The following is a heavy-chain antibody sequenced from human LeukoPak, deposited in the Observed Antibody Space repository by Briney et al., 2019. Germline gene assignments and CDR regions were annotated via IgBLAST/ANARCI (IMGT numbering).Heavy chain of an antibody. V-gene: IGHV3-66*01. CDR2: IYSGGST. D-gene: IGHD3-10*01. J-gene: IGHJ4*02. Sequence: PGGSLRLSCAASGITVSSSYMSWVRQAPGKGLEWVSVIYSGGSTYYADSVKGRFTISRGSSKNTLYLQMNSLRAEDTAVYYCASSPFSAYCFDYWGQGSLVTVSS. CDR3: ASSPFSAYCFDY. CDR1: GITVSSSY.